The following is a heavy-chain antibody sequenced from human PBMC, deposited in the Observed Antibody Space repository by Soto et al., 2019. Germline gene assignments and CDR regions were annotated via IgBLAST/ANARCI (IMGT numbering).Heavy chain of an antibody. V-gene: IGHV1-69*13. Sequence: SVKVSCKASGGTFGSYAISWVRQAPGQGLEWMGGIIPIFGTANYAQKFQGRVTITADESTSTAYMELSSLRSEDTAVYYCARFDPRYYYYGMDVWGQGTTVTVSS. CDR1: GGTFGSYA. J-gene: IGHJ6*02. CDR3: ARFDPRYYYYGMDV. CDR2: IIPIFGTA.